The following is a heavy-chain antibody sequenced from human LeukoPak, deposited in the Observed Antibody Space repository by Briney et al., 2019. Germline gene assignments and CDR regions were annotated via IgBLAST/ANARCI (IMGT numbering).Heavy chain of an antibody. CDR2: MSYGGNT. D-gene: IGHD3-9*01. J-gene: IGHJ5*02. CDR3: ARRPYDILTGYPFAP. V-gene: IGHV4-39*01. Sequence: SETLSLTCTVSGGSVTSSDYYWGWIRQPPGKGLEWIGSMSYGGNTDCNPSLKSRVTMSIDTSKNQFFLKLSSVTAADTAVYYCARRPYDILTGYPFAPWGQGTLVAVSS. CDR1: GGSVTSSDYY.